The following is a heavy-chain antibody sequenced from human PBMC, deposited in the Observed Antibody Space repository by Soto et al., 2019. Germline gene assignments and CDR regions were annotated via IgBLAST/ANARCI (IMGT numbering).Heavy chain of an antibody. CDR3: AKVEKYCSSTSCYSDY. J-gene: IGHJ4*02. V-gene: IGHV3-21*04. CDR1: GFTFSIYS. CDR2: ISSSSSYI. D-gene: IGHD2-2*01. Sequence: GGSLRLSCAASGFTFSIYSMNWFRQAPGKGLEWVSSISSSSSYIYYADSVKGRFTISRDNAKNSLYLQMNSLRAEDTAVYYCAKVEKYCSSTSCYSDYWGQGTLVTVSS.